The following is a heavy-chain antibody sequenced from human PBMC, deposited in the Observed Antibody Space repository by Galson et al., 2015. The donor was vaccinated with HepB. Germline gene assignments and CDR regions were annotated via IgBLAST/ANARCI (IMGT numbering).Heavy chain of an antibody. J-gene: IGHJ5*02. Sequence: SVKVSCKASGYTFTSYYMHWVRQAPGQGLEWMGIINPSGGSTSYAQKFQGRVTMTRDTSTSTVYMELSSLRSEDTAVYYCARELSCSSTSCYPGNWFDPWGQGTLVTVSS. CDR2: INPSGGST. CDR1: GYTFTSYY. CDR3: ARELSCSSTSCYPGNWFDP. V-gene: IGHV1-46*01. D-gene: IGHD2-2*01.